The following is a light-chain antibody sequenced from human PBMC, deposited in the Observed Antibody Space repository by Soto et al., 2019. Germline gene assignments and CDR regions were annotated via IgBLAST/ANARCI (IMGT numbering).Light chain of an antibody. CDR2: GAS. CDR3: QHYNSWPRT. Sequence: MVMTQSPATQSVSPGERATLSCRASQSVSSNLAWYQQKPGQAPRLLIYGASTRATGVPARFSGSGSGTEFTLTISSLQSEDFAVYHCQHYNSWPRTFGQGTKV. CDR1: QSVSSN. V-gene: IGKV3-15*01. J-gene: IGKJ1*01.